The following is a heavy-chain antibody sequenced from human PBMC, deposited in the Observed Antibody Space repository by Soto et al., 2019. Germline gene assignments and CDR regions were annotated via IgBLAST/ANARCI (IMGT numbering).Heavy chain of an antibody. CDR3: ARRYGGNLDY. Sequence: SETMCLTRPVAGGSISSGCGCWSWLRQHPGNGLEWIGYIYYSGSTYSNPSLNSRVTISVDTSKHQLSLKLSAVTAADKAVYYCARRYGGNLDYWGQGTLVTVSS. J-gene: IGHJ4*02. CDR2: IYYSGST. D-gene: IGHD4-17*01. CDR1: GGSISSGCGC. V-gene: IGHV4-31*02.